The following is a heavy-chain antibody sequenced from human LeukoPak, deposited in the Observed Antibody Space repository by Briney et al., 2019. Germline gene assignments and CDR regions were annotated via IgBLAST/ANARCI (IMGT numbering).Heavy chain of an antibody. V-gene: IGHV3-9*01. J-gene: IGHJ4*02. CDR3: AKDTRAVAGGGFDY. Sequence: GGSLRLSCAASGFTFGGYAMDWVRQAPGKGLEWVSCISWSSSSIVYADSVKGRFTISRDNAKNSLYLQMNSLRAEDTALYYCAKDTRAVAGGGFDYWGQGTLVTVSS. CDR1: GFTFGGYA. CDR2: ISWSSSSI. D-gene: IGHD6-19*01.